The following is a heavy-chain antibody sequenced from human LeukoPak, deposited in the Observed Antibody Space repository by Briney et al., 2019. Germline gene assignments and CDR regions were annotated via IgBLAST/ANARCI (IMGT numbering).Heavy chain of an antibody. Sequence: PLETLSLTCTVSGGSISSYYWSWIRQPPGKGLEWIGYIYYSGSTNYNPSLKSRVTISVDTSKNQFSLKLSSVTAADTAVYYCARALITMVRGVIGNWFDPWGQGTLVTVSS. CDR2: IYYSGST. V-gene: IGHV4-59*01. CDR3: ARALITMVRGVIGNWFDP. J-gene: IGHJ5*02. CDR1: GGSISSYY. D-gene: IGHD3-10*01.